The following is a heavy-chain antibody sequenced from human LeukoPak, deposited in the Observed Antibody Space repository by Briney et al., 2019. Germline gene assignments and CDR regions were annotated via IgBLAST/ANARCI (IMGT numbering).Heavy chain of an antibody. J-gene: IGHJ4*02. CDR2: IIPIFGTA. Sequence: ASVKVSCKASGGTFSSYAISWVRQAPGQGLEWMGGIIPIFGTANYAQKLQGRVTMTTDTSTSTAYMELRSLRSDDTAVYYCARDLGSSSSLFDYWGQGTLVTVSS. D-gene: IGHD6-6*01. V-gene: IGHV1-69*05. CDR3: ARDLGSSSSLFDY. CDR1: GGTFSSYA.